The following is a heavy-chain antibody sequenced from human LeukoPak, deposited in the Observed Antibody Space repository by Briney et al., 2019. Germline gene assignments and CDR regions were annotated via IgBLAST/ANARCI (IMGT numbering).Heavy chain of an antibody. CDR3: AKVLLEIAAAGEFDY. CDR1: GFTFSSYA. CDR2: ISGSGGST. V-gene: IGHV3-23*01. J-gene: IGHJ4*02. Sequence: SGGSLRLSCAASGFTFSSYAMSWVRQAPGKGLEWVSAISGSGGSTYYADSVRGRFTISRDNSKNTLYLQMNSLRAEDTAVYYCAKVLLEIAAAGEFDYWGQGTLVTVSS. D-gene: IGHD6-13*01.